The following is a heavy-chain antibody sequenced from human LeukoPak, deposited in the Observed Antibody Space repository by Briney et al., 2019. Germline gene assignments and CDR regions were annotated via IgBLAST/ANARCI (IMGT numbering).Heavy chain of an antibody. V-gene: IGHV3-23*01. CDR1: GFTFGSYV. CDR3: AKEAKYYYGSGTHSDY. Sequence: GGSLRLSCAASGFTFGSYVMSWVRQAPGKGLEWVSAISGSGGSTYYADSVKGRFTISRDNSKNTLYLQMNSLRAEDTAVYYCAKEAKYYYGSGTHSDYWGQGTLVTVSS. J-gene: IGHJ4*02. CDR2: ISGSGGST. D-gene: IGHD3-10*01.